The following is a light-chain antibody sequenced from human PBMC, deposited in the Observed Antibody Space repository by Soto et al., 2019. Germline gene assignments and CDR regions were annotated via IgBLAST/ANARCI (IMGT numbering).Light chain of an antibody. V-gene: IGLV2-23*01. CDR1: SSDVGSYNL. CDR2: EGS. CDR3: CSYAGSDVV. Sequence: QSALTQPASVSGSPGQSITISCTGTSSDVGSYNLVSWYQQHPGKAPKLMIYEGSKRPSGVSNRFSVSKSGNTASLTISGRQAEDEADYYCCSYAGSDVVFGGGTKLTVL. J-gene: IGLJ2*01.